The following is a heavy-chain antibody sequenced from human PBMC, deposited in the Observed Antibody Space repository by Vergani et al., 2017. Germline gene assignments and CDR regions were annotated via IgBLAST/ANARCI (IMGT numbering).Heavy chain of an antibody. CDR2: INPNNGGS. J-gene: IGHJ5*02. Sequence: QVQLVQSGAEVKKPAASVKVSCKASEYSFSAFYIHWVRQAPGQGLEWMGWINPNNGGSNYAQKFQDRVTMTRDTSITTAYMELSRLRSDDTAVYYCARMGHCITTNCYDHPSWGQGTLVTVSS. CDR3: ARMGHCITTNCYDHPS. CDR1: EYSFSAFY. V-gene: IGHV1-2*02. D-gene: IGHD2-2*01.